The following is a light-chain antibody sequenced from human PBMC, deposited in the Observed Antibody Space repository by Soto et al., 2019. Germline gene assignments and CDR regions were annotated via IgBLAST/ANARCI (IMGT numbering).Light chain of an antibody. CDR3: SSYTSSSTLFYV. Sequence: QSALTQPASVSGSPGPSITISCTGTSSDVGGYNYVSWYQQHPGKAPKLMIYDVSNRPSGVSNRFSGSKSGNTASLTISGLQAEDEADYYCSSYTSSSTLFYVFGTGTKLTVL. J-gene: IGLJ1*01. CDR2: DVS. CDR1: SSDVGGYNY. V-gene: IGLV2-14*01.